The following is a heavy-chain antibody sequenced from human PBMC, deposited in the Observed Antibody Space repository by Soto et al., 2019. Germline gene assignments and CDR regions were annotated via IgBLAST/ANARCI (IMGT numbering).Heavy chain of an antibody. D-gene: IGHD3-22*01. CDR2: IYYSGST. CDR3: AKHPYNPLVRPFWLFEL. J-gene: IGHJ2*01. Sequence: SETLSLTCTVSGGSISSYYWSWIRQPPGKGLEWIGYIYYSGSTNYNPSLKSRVTISVDTSKNQFSLRMSSVTAADTAVYYCAKHPYNPLVRPFWLFELWGRGSLVTVSS. CDR1: GGSISSYY. V-gene: IGHV4-59*08.